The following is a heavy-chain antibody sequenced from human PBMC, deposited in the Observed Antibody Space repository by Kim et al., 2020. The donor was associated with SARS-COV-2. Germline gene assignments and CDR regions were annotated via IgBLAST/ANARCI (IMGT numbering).Heavy chain of an antibody. D-gene: IGHD2-2*01. J-gene: IGHJ5*02. V-gene: IGHV1-46*01. Sequence: ASVKVSCKASGYTFTNYYLHWVRQAPGQGLEWMGIINPNAGTTRYAQKFQGIVTMTRDTSTSTVYMDLSSLASEDAAIYYCARGIAFTSTTDLRAGWLDPWGQGTLVTVSS. CDR3: ARGIAFTSTTDLRAGWLDP. CDR1: GYTFTNYY. CDR2: INPNAGTT.